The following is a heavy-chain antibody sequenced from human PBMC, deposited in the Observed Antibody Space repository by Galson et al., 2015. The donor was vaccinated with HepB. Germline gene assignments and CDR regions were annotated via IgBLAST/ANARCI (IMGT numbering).Heavy chain of an antibody. CDR3: ARAMYYRDVSNYPYFAGLDV. V-gene: IGHV3-66*01. D-gene: IGHD3-16*01. CDR1: GVSVSLNY. J-gene: IGHJ6*02. CDR2: INSGDST. Sequence: SLRLSCAASGVSVSLNYMVWVRQPPGKGPEWVSLINSGDSTYYINSVKGRFTISRDNSKNKLYLQMNTLRAEDTAVYYCARAMYYRDVSNYPYFAGLDVWGQGTTVTVSS.